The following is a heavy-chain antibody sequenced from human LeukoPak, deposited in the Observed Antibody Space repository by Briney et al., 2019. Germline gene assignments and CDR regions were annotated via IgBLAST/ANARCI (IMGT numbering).Heavy chain of an antibody. Sequence: ASVKVSCNASGYTFTSYGISWVRQAPGQGLEWMGWISAYNGNTNYAQKLQGRVTMTTDTSTSTAYMELRSLRSDDTAVYYCASCSSGTFPCDYWGQGTLVTVSS. D-gene: IGHD2-2*01. V-gene: IGHV1-18*01. CDR3: ASCSSGTFPCDY. CDR2: ISAYNGNT. J-gene: IGHJ4*02. CDR1: GYTFTSYG.